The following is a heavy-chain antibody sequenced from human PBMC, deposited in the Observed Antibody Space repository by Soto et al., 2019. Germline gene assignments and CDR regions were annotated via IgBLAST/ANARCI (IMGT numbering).Heavy chain of an antibody. CDR1: GYTLTELS. Sequence: ASVKVSCKVSGYTLTELSMHWVRQAPGKGLEWMGGFDPEDGETIYAQKFQGRVTMTEDTSTDTAYMELSSLRSEDTAVYYCATSLSHCSSTSCYPLGFDPWGQGTLVTVSS. CDR3: ATSLSHCSSTSCYPLGFDP. J-gene: IGHJ5*02. D-gene: IGHD2-2*01. CDR2: FDPEDGET. V-gene: IGHV1-24*01.